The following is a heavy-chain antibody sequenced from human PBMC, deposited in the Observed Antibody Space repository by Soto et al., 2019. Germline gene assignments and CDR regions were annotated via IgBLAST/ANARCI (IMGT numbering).Heavy chain of an antibody. CDR2: ISYDGSNK. D-gene: IGHD6-13*01. V-gene: IGHV3-30*03. Sequence: SLRLSCAASGFTFSSYGMHWVRQAPGKGLEWVAVISYDGSNKYYADSVKGRFTISRDNSKNTLYLQMNSLRAEDTAVYYCATDIIIAAAGAFDYWGQGTLVTVSS. J-gene: IGHJ4*02. CDR1: GFTFSSYG. CDR3: ATDIIIAAAGAFDY.